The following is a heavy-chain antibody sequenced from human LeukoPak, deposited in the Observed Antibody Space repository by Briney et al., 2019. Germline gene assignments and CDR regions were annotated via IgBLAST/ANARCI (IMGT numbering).Heavy chain of an antibody. V-gene: IGHV5-51*01. CDR1: GYSFTNYW. CDR2: IYPGDSDT. CDR3: AVDSGSDAFDI. Sequence: GESLKISCKASGYSFTNYWIGWVRQLPGKGLEWMGIIYPGDSDTRYSPSFQGQVTISADKSISTAYLQWSSLKASDTAMYYCAVDSGSDAFDIWGQGTMVTVSS. D-gene: IGHD3-10*01. J-gene: IGHJ3*02.